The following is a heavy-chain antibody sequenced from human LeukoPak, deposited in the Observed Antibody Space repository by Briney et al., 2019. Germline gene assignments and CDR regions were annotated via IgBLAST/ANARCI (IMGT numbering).Heavy chain of an antibody. V-gene: IGHV3-23*01. CDR2: IGGSGGST. CDR1: GFTFGSYA. Sequence: GGSLRLSCAASGFTFGSYAMSWVRQAPGKGLEWVSTIGGSGGSTYYADSVDGRFTISRDISKNTLYLQMNRLRAEDAAVYYCAKAPVTTCSGAYCYPFDYWGQGTLVTVSS. J-gene: IGHJ4*02. D-gene: IGHD2-21*01. CDR3: AKAPVTTCSGAYCYPFDY.